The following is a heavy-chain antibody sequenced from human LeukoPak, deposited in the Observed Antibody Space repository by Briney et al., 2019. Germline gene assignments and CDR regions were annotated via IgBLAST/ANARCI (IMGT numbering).Heavy chain of an antibody. D-gene: IGHD1-26*01. J-gene: IGHJ4*02. Sequence: GASVKVSCKASGYTSTSYYMHWVRQAPGQGLEWMGIINPSGGSTSYAQKFQGRVTMTRDTSTSTVYMELRSLRSDDTAVYYCAMGRELPKSRYFDYWGQGTLVTVSS. CDR3: AMGRELPKSRYFDY. CDR1: GYTSTSYY. V-gene: IGHV1-46*01. CDR2: INPSGGST.